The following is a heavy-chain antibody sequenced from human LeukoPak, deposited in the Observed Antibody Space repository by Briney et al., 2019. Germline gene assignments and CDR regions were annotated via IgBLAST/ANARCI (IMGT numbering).Heavy chain of an antibody. CDR1: GFTFSSYW. D-gene: IGHD3-22*01. CDR2: IKQDGSEK. Sequence: GGSLRLSCAASGFTFSSYWMSWVRQAPGKGLEWVANIKQDGSEKYYVDSVKGRFTISRDNAKNSLYLQMNSLRAEDTAVYYCASHGITMIVVAPDDAFDIWGQGTMVTVFS. J-gene: IGHJ3*02. V-gene: IGHV3-7*01. CDR3: ASHGITMIVVAPDDAFDI.